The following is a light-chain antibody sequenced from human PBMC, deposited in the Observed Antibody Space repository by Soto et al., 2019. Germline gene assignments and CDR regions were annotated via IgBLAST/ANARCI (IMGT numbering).Light chain of an antibody. CDR3: QQRSNWPWT. CDR2: DTS. V-gene: IGKV3-11*01. CDR1: QSLSSY. Sequence: EIVLTQSPATLSLSPWERATLSCRASQSLSSYLAWYRQKPGQAPRLLIYDTSNRATGIPARFSGSGSGTDFTLTISSLEPEDFAVYYCQQRSNWPWTFGQGTKVDIK. J-gene: IGKJ1*01.